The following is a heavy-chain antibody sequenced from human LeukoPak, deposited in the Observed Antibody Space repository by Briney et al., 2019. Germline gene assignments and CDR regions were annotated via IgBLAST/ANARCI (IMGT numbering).Heavy chain of an antibody. CDR3: ARDLSVYGGKPLDY. CDR2: ISSSSSYI. J-gene: IGHJ4*02. Sequence: QPGGSLRLSCAASGFTFSSYEMNWVRQAPGKGLEWVSYISSSSSYIYYADSVKGRFTISRDNAKNSLYLQMNSLRAEDTAVYYCARDLSVYGGKPLDYWGQGTLATVSS. V-gene: IGHV3-48*03. D-gene: IGHD4-23*01. CDR1: GFTFSSYE.